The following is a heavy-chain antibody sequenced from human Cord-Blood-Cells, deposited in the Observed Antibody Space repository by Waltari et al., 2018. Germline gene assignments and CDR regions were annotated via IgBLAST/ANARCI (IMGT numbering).Heavy chain of an antibody. CDR3: ARHSYSIVVVPAAIDY. CDR2: IYYSGGT. D-gene: IGHD2-2*01. V-gene: IGHV4-39*01. CDR1: GGSISSSSSY. J-gene: IGHJ4*02. Sequence: QLQLQESGPGLVKPSETLSLTCTVSGGSISSSSSYWGWIRQPPGKGMGWIGSIYYSGGTYYNPSLKSRVTISVDTSKNQFSLQLSSVTAADTAVYYWARHSYSIVVVPAAIDYWGQGTLVTGSS.